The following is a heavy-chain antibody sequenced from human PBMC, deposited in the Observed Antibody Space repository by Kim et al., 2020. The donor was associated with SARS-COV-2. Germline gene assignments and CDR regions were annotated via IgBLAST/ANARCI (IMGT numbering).Heavy chain of an antibody. D-gene: IGHD2-21*01. Sequence: TNTNPTLKSRVTMPVDTSKNHCSLKLSSVTAADTAVYYCARSALFRTFDIWGQGTMVTVSS. CDR2: T. V-gene: IGHV4-59*10. CDR3: ARSALFRTFDI. J-gene: IGHJ3*02.